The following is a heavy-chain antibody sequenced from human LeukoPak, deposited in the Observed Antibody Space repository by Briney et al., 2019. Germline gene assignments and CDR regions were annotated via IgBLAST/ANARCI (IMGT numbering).Heavy chain of an antibody. CDR1: GGSFSGYY. V-gene: IGHV4-34*01. Sequence: SETLSLTCAVYGGSFSGYYWSWIRQPPGKRLEWIGEINHSGSTNYNPSLKSRVTISVDTSKNQFSLKLSSVTAADTAVYYCARVRSYSNYPYRYYYYYMDVWGKGTTVTVSS. CDR3: ARVRSYSNYPYRYYYYYMDV. CDR2: INHSGST. J-gene: IGHJ6*03. D-gene: IGHD4-11*01.